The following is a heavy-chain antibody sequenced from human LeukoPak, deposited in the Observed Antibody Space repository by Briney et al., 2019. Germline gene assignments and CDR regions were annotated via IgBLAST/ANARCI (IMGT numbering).Heavy chain of an antibody. CDR2: ISTIGSPI. D-gene: IGHD3-16*01. CDR3: ARDQPGWGRGTLFDP. CDR1: GLTFTDFS. J-gene: IGHJ5*02. V-gene: IGHV3-48*01. Sequence: GGSLRLSWAPSGLTFTDFSFNWVRQAAGKWLEWDSYISTIGSPIYYADYLKGRFTITRDNAKNSLYMQMNSLRAEDTAVYYCARDQPGWGRGTLFDPWGQGTLVTVSS.